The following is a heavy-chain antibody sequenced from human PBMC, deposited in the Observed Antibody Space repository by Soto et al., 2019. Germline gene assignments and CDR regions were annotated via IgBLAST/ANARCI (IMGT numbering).Heavy chain of an antibody. Sequence: EVQLVESGGGLVKPGGSLRLSCAASGFTFSNAWMNWVRQAPGKGLEWVGRIKSKTDGGTIDYAAPVKGRFTISRHDSKNTLYLQMNSLKTEDTAVYYCTTRHFRVGATTWFAQLLDYWGQGTLVTVSS. CDR1: GFTFSNAW. CDR2: IKSKTDGGTI. V-gene: IGHV3-15*07. J-gene: IGHJ4*02. CDR3: TTRHFRVGATTWFAQLLDY. D-gene: IGHD1-26*01.